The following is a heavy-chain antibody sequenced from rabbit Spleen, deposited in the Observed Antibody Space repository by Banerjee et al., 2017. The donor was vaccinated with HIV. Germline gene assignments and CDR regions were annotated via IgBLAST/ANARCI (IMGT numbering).Heavy chain of an antibody. D-gene: IGHD4-1*01. CDR1: GFTLSSYYM. J-gene: IGHJ4*01. CDR2: IDPIFGIT. V-gene: IGHV1S45*01. Sequence: QEQLKESGGGLVQPGGSLKLSCKASGFTLSSYYMNWVRQAPGKGLEWIGYIDPIFGITYYATWAKGRFTISRVSWTTVTLQMTSVTAADTASYFCARDLAGAIGWNFNLWGQGTLVTVS. CDR3: ARDLAGAIGWNFNL.